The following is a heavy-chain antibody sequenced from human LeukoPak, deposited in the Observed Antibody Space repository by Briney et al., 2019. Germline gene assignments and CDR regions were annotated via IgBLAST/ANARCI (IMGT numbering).Heavy chain of an antibody. V-gene: IGHV3-66*01. Sequence: GGSLRLSCAASGFTVSSNYMSWVRQAPGKGLEWVSVIYSGGSTYYADSVKGRFTISRDNSKNTLYLQMNSLRAEDTAVYYCARGPGYSSSWAIDYWGQGTLVTVSS. CDR2: IYSGGST. J-gene: IGHJ4*02. CDR3: ARGPGYSSSWAIDY. D-gene: IGHD6-13*01. CDR1: GFTVSSNY.